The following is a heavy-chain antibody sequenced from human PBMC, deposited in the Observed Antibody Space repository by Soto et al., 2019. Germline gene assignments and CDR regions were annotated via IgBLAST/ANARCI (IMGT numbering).Heavy chain of an antibody. CDR1: GFTISSNG. V-gene: IGHV3-30*18. J-gene: IGHJ6*02. D-gene: IGHD3-10*01. CDR3: AKDRSSINYYGMDF. Sequence: GGTLSLSCAASGFTISSNGMHWVRQAPGKGLEWVAGISYDGSNKYYADSVKGRFTISRDTSKNTLYLQMNSMRAEDTAVYYCAKDRSSINYYGMDFWGQGITVTVSS. CDR2: ISYDGSNK.